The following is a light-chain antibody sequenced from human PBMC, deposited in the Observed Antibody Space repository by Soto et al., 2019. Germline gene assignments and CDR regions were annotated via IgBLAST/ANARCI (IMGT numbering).Light chain of an antibody. CDR2: GVS. V-gene: IGKV3-20*01. CDR1: QSINNKY. J-gene: IGKJ1*01. Sequence: EIVLTQSPGTLSLSPGERATLSCRASQSINNKYLDWYQQEPGQTPRLLIHGVSIRATGIPDRFSGSGSGTDFTLTISRLEPEDFAVYYCQLYSGSPWTFGQGTKVEIK. CDR3: QLYSGSPWT.